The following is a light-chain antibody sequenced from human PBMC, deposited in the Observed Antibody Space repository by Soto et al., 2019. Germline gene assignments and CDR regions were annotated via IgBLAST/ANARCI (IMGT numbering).Light chain of an antibody. CDR2: GAS. CDR1: HRVSSY. J-gene: IGKJ4*01. Sequence: EILMTQSPATLSVSPGESATLSCRASHRVSSYLAWYQQKPGQAPRLLIYGASTRATGIPARFSGSGSGIVFTLTISSLQSEDFAVYFCQQYNNWPLTFGGGTKVEIK. V-gene: IGKV3-15*01. CDR3: QQYNNWPLT.